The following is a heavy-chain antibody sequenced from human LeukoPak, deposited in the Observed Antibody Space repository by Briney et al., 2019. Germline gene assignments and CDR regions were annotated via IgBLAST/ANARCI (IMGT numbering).Heavy chain of an antibody. V-gene: IGHV3-74*01. CDR1: GFTFERYW. D-gene: IGHD5-12*01. Sequence: PGGSLRLSCAASGFTFERYWMRWVRQVPGRGLVWVARINNDGTHITYTDSVKGRFIISRDNAKNTVYLQMNSLRAEDTAVYYCARGKYGGYFIDYWGQGTLVTVSS. CDR3: ARGKYGGYFIDY. CDR2: INNDGTHI. J-gene: IGHJ4*02.